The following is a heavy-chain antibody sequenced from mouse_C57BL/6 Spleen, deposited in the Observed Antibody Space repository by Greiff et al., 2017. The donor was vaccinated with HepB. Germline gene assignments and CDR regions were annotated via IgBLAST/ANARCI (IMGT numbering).Heavy chain of an antibody. CDR1: GYTFTSYW. V-gene: IGHV1-59*01. Sequence: QVQLQQPGAELVRPGTSVKLSCKASGYTFTSYWMHWVKQRPGQGLEWIGVIDPSDSYTNYNQKFKGKATLTVDTSSSTAYMQLSSLTSEDSAVYYCARGITTVEGYFDVWGTGTTVTVSS. CDR2: IDPSDSYT. CDR3: ARGITTVEGYFDV. D-gene: IGHD1-1*01. J-gene: IGHJ1*03.